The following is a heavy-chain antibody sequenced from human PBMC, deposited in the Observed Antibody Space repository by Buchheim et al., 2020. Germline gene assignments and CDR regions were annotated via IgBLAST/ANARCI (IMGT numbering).Heavy chain of an antibody. V-gene: IGHV4-34*01. CDR2: INHSGST. Sequence: QVQLQQWGAGLLKPSETLSLTCAVYGGSFSGYYWSWIRQPPGKGLEWIGEINHSGSTNYNPSLKSRVTISVDTSKNQFSLKLSSVTAADTAVYYCARGRVGHCSGGSCYGYAYWGQGTL. D-gene: IGHD2-15*01. CDR3: ARGRVGHCSGGSCYGYAY. CDR1: GGSFSGYY. J-gene: IGHJ4*02.